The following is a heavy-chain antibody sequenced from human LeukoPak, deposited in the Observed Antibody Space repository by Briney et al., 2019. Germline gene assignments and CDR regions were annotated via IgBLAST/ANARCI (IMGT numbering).Heavy chain of an antibody. CDR2: VNTDGSAT. Sequence: GGSLRLSCAASGFTFNSYWMSWVRQPPGKGLVWVSRVNTDGSATSYADSVEGRFTISRDNSRNTLYLQMNSLRAEDTAIYYCAKDVVLDYYGTSGHYYYFDYWGQGTLVTVSS. D-gene: IGHD3-22*01. V-gene: IGHV3-74*01. CDR1: GFTFNSYW. CDR3: AKDVVLDYYGTSGHYYYFDY. J-gene: IGHJ4*02.